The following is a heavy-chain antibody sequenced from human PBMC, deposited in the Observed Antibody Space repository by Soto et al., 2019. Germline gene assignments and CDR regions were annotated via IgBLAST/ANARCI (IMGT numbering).Heavy chain of an antibody. CDR3: ARDAPLGYLDY. J-gene: IGHJ4*02. CDR1: GFTFSTYG. CDR2: IWYDGSNK. Sequence: QVQLVESGGGVVQPGRSLRLSCAASGFTFSTYGMHWVRQAPGKGLEWVAVIWYDGSNKYYADSVKGRVTISRDNSKNTLFLQMTSLTAEDTSVYYCARDAPLGYLDYWGQGTLVAASS. V-gene: IGHV3-33*01.